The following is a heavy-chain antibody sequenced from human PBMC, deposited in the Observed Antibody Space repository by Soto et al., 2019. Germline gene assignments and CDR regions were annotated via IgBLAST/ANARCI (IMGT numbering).Heavy chain of an antibody. CDR2: IGRTGDNT. J-gene: IGHJ6*01. CDR1: GFTLSNYT. D-gene: IGHD2-2*02. Sequence: SRRLSGAASGFTLSNYTIRWVRQAPGKGLDWVSVIGRTGDNTYYADSVKGRFTISRDNSKNTLYLQMNSLRAEDTAVYYCVKDIHYYAMDVWGQGTTVTVSA. CDR3: VKDIHYYAMDV. V-gene: IGHV3-23*01.